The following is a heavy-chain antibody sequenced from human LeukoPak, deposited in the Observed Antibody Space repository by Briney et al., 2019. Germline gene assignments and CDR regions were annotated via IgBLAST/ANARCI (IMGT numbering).Heavy chain of an antibody. J-gene: IGHJ4*02. CDR2: IWYDGSNK. D-gene: IGHD3-16*01. CDR3: ARRAPGGYYFDY. CDR1: GFTFSSYG. V-gene: IGHV3-33*01. Sequence: PGGSLRLSCAASGFTFSSYGMLWVRQAPGKGLEWVAVIWYDGSNKYYADSVKGRFTISRDNSKNTLYLQMNSLRAEDTAVYYCARRAPGGYYFDYWGQGTLVTVSS.